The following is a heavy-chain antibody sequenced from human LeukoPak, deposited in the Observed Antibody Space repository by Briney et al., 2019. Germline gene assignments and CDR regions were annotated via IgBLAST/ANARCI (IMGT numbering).Heavy chain of an antibody. J-gene: IGHJ1*01. CDR2: ISKSGDDT. CDR3: WRIPEY. Sequence: GGSLRLSCAASGFDFSTYAMHWVRLTPGKGLEFVSAISKSGDDTSYGNDVKGRFTISRDNIKNTVDLEMGSLRVDDTGIYYCWRIPEYWGQRTVVTVSS. D-gene: IGHD2-2*01. CDR1: GFDFSTYA. V-gene: IGHV3-64*01.